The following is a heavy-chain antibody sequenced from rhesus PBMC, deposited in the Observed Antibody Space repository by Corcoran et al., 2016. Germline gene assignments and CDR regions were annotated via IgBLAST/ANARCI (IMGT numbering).Heavy chain of an antibody. D-gene: IGHD2-27*01. CDR1: GGSIRSNY. V-gene: IGHV4-147*01. J-gene: IGHJ4*01. CDR2: IYGGRGST. CDR3: ARYDGMETENYFDY. Sequence: QVQLQESGPGLVKPSETLSLTCAVSGGSIRSNYWSWIRPSPRKGLEWIGYIYGGRGSTSYNPSLKSRVTISTDTSKNQFSLKLSSVTAADTAVYYCARYDGMETENYFDYWGQGVLVTVSS.